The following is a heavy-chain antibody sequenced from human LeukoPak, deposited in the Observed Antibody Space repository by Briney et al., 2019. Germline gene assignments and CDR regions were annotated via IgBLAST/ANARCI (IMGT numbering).Heavy chain of an antibody. CDR3: ARGIYGDYSDY. J-gene: IGHJ4*02. CDR2: IYHSGST. Sequence: PSETLSLTCAVSGGSISSGGYSWSWIRQPPGKGLEWIGYIYHSGSTYYNPSLKSRVTISVDRSKNQFSLKLSSVTAADTAVYYCARGIYGDYSDYWGQGTLVTVSS. D-gene: IGHD4-17*01. V-gene: IGHV4-30-2*01. CDR1: GGSISSGGYS.